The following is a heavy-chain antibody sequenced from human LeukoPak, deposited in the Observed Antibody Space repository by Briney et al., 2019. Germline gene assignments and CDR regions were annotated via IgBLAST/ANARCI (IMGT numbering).Heavy chain of an antibody. J-gene: IGHJ4*02. CDR2: ISAYNGNT. D-gene: IGHD1-1*01. V-gene: IGHV1-18*01. CDR1: GYTFTSYG. Sequence: GASVKVSCKASGYTFTSYGISWVRQAPGQGLEWMGWISAYNGNTNYAQNLQGRVTMTTDTSTSTAYMELRSLRSEDTAVYYCAGRFRTHIDYWGQGTLVTVSS. CDR3: AGRFRTHIDY.